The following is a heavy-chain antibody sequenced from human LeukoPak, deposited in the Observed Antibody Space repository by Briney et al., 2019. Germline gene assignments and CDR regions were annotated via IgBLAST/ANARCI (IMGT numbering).Heavy chain of an antibody. CDR1: GYTFTSYG. D-gene: IGHD3-10*01. J-gene: IGHJ4*02. V-gene: IGHV1-18*01. Sequence: ASVKVSCKASGYTFTSYGISWVRQAPGQGLKWMGWISAYNGNTNYAQKLQGRVTMTTDTATSTAYMELRSLRSDDTAVYYCARIIYYGSGSYYSYFDYWGQGTLVTVSS. CDR3: ARIIYYGSGSYYSYFDY. CDR2: ISAYNGNT.